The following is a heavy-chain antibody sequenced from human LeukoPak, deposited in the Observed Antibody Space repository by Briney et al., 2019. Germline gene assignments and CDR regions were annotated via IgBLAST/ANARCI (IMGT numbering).Heavy chain of an antibody. CDR1: GGSFSGYY. CDR3: ARGNPYYFDSSGYYFRSDY. D-gene: IGHD3-22*01. Sequence: SETLSLTCAVYGGSFSGYYWSWIRQPPGKGLEWIGEINHSGSTNYVPSLKSRVTISVDTSKNQFSLKLSSVTAADTAVYYCARGNPYYFDSSGYYFRSDYWGQGTLVTVSS. J-gene: IGHJ4*02. CDR2: INHSGST. V-gene: IGHV4-34*01.